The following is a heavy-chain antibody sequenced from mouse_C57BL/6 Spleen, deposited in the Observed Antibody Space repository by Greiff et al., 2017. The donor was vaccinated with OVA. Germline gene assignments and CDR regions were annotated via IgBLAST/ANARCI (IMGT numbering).Heavy chain of an antibody. Sequence: QVQLQQSGAELARPGASVKLSCKASGYTFTSYGISWVKQRTGQGLEWIGEIYPSSGNTYYNEKFKGKGTLTADKSSSTAYMELRSLTSEDSAVYYCARGAYGSSLYAMDYWGQGTSVTVSS. CDR3: ARGAYGSSLYAMDY. CDR2: IYPSSGNT. CDR1: GYTFTSYG. J-gene: IGHJ4*01. V-gene: IGHV1-81*01. D-gene: IGHD1-1*01.